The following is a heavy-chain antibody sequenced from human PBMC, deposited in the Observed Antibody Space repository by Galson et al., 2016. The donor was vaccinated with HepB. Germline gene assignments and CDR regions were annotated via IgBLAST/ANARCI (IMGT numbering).Heavy chain of an antibody. D-gene: IGHD6-19*01. CDR3: ARGTALAWYYFDN. Sequence: ETLSLTCAVSGGSISINNWWSWVRQPPGKGLEWIGEIYHSGSTNYNPSLKSRVTISVDKSKNQFSLNLSSVTAADTAVYYCARGTALAWYYFDNWGQGTLVTVSS. CDR2: IYHSGST. V-gene: IGHV4-4*02. J-gene: IGHJ4*02. CDR1: GGSISINNW.